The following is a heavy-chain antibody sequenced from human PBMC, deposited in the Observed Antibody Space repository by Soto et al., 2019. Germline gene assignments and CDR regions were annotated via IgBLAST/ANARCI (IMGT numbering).Heavy chain of an antibody. CDR3: AREETNCGGDCHRVTKWFDP. Sequence: SETLSLTCTVSGDSISTYYWSWIRQPPGKGLEWIGYIYDSGSTNYNPSLESRVSISVDTSKNQFSLKLTSVTAADTAVYYCAREETNCGGDCHRVTKWFDPWGQGTLVTVSS. CDR2: IYDSGST. J-gene: IGHJ5*02. V-gene: IGHV4-59*01. CDR1: GDSISTYY. D-gene: IGHD2-21*01.